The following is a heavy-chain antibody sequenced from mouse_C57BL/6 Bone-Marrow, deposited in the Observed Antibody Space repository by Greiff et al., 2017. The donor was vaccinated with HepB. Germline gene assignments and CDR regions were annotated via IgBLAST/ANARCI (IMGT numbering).Heavy chain of an antibody. CDR3: ARGDYYGSYYFDY. CDR1: GFNIKNTY. Sequence: DVKLQESVAELVRPGASVKLSCTASGFNIKNTYMHWVKQRPEQGLEWIGRIDPANGNTKYAPKFQGKATITADTSSNTAYLQLSSLTSEDTAIYYCARGDYYGSYYFDYWGQGTTLTVSS. J-gene: IGHJ2*01. D-gene: IGHD1-1*01. V-gene: IGHV14-3*01. CDR2: IDPANGNT.